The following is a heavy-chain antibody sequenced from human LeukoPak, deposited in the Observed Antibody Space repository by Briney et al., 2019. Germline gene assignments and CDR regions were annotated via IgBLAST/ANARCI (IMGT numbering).Heavy chain of an antibody. V-gene: IGHV3-15*01. J-gene: IGHJ4*02. CDR3: TTLHYSDGGGPFYFGDQHDY. CDR2: IKSKTDGGTT. D-gene: IGHD2-21*01. CDR1: GFTFTNAW. Sequence: GGSLRLSCAASGFTFTNAWMNWVRQAPGKGLEWVGHIKSKTDGGTTDYAAPVKARFTISRDDSKNTVYLQMDSLTTEDTALYYCTTLHYSDGGGPFYFGDQHDYWGQGTLVTVSS.